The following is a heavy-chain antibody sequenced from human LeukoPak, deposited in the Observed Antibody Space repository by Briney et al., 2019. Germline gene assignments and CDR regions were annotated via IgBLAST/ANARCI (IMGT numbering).Heavy chain of an antibody. J-gene: IGHJ5*02. D-gene: IGHD4-23*01. CDR2: LSPNSGNT. CDR1: GYTFSTYD. CDR3: ARGWTLVGFDP. V-gene: IGHV1-8*03. Sequence: GVSVKVSCKASGYTFSTYDINWVRQASGQGLEWMGWLSPNSGNTGYSQKFQGRVTITRNTSISTAYMELSSLRSEDTAVYYCARGWTLVGFDPWGQGTLVTVSS.